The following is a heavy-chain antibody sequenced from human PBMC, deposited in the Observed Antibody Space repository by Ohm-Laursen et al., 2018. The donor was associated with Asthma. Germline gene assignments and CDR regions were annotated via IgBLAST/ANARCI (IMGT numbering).Heavy chain of an antibody. CDR1: GFTFSSFN. J-gene: IGHJ6*02. V-gene: IGHV3-48*02. CDR3: ARTYRYVSGSYWGNFYYVMDV. D-gene: IGHD3-10*01. CDR2: ISGSGDNI. Sequence: SLRLSCAASGFTFSSFNMNWVRQAPGKGLEWVSYISGSGDNIYYVDSVKGRFTISRDNARNSLHLQMSSLRDEDTAMYYCARTYRYVSGSYWGNFYYVMDVWGQGTTVTVSS.